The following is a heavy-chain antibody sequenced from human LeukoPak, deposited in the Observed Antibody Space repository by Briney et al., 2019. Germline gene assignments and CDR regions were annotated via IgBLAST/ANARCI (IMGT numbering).Heavy chain of an antibody. V-gene: IGHV4-4*07. Sequence: SETLSLTCTVSGGSISSYYWSWIRQPAGKGLEWIGRIHSSGSTDYNPSLKSRVTMSVDTSKNQFSLKMRSVTAADTAVYYCARGIAAASERAFDIWGQGTMVTVSS. J-gene: IGHJ3*02. D-gene: IGHD6-13*01. CDR1: GGSISSYY. CDR3: ARGIAAASERAFDI. CDR2: IHSSGST.